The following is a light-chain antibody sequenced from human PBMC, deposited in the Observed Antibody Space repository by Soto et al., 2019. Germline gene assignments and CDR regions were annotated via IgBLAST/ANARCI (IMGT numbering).Light chain of an antibody. V-gene: IGKV3-15*01. CDR2: GAS. CDR3: QQYNNWPPFT. CDR1: QSVNIN. Sequence: EIVMTQSPATLSVSPGEGATLSCRASQSVNINLAWYQKKPGQAPRILIYGASTRATGIPARFSGSGSETEFTLTITSLQSEDFAVYYCQQYNNWPPFTFGQGTKLEI. J-gene: IGKJ2*01.